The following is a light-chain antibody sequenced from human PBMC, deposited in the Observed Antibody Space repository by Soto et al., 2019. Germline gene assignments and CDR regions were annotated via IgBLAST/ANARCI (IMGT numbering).Light chain of an antibody. CDR1: QSVSSN. V-gene: IGKV3-15*01. CDR3: QQYNNWPPFT. Sequence: EIVMTQSPATLSVSPGERATLSCRASQSVSSNLAWYQQKPGRAPRLLIYGASTRATGIPARFSGSGSGTEFTLTISSLQSEDSAVYYCQQYNNWPPFTFGPGTKVDI. CDR2: GAS. J-gene: IGKJ3*01.